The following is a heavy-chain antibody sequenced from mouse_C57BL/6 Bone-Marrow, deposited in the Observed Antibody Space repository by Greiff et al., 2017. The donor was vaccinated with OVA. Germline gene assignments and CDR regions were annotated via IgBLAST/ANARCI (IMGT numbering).Heavy chain of an antibody. CDR1: GFNIKNTY. D-gene: IGHD3-2*02. V-gene: IGHV14-3*01. CDR2: IDPANVNT. CDR3: ARRRQLRCYAMDY. Sequence: EVQLQQSVAELVRPGASVKLSCTASGFNIKNTYMHWVKQRPEQGLEWIGRIDPANVNTKYAPKFPGQATITADTSSNTAYLQLSSLTSEDTAIYYCARRRQLRCYAMDYWGQGTSVTVSS. J-gene: IGHJ4*01.